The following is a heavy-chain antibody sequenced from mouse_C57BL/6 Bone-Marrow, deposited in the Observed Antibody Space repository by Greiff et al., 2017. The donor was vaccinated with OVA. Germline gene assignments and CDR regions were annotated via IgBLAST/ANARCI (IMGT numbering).Heavy chain of an antibody. V-gene: IGHV5-12*01. CDR1: GFTFSDYY. CDR3: ARQGGRGYAMDY. J-gene: IGHJ4*01. CDR2: ISNGGGST. Sequence: EVQLVESGGGLVQPGGSLKLSCAASGFTFSDYYMYWVRQTPEKRLEWVAYISNGGGSTYYPDTVKGRFTISRDNAKNTLYLQMSRLESEDTAMDYCARQGGRGYAMDYWGQGTSVTVSS.